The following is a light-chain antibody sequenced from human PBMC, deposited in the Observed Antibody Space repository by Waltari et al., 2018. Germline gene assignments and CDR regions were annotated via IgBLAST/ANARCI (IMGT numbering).Light chain of an antibody. V-gene: IGKV1-6*01. CDR2: AAS. CDR3: QQDYATPFS. Sequence: GDRVTVTCRASQGINKELSWYQQKPGKATTLLIYAASRLQTGVPSRFSGSGSGTDFTVTIRSLQPEDVETYYCQQDYATPFSFGQGTKLEMK. CDR1: QGINKE. J-gene: IGKJ2*03.